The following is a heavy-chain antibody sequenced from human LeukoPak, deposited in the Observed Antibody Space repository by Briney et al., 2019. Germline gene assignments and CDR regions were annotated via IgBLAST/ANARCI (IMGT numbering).Heavy chain of an antibody. CDR1: GYTFTSNG. J-gene: IGHJ4*02. D-gene: IGHD3-16*02. Sequence: ASVKVSCKASGYTFTSNGITWVRQAPGQGLEWVGWISCYNGDTKYAQKFQGRVTVTTDTSTSTAYMELRSLRSDDTAVYYCARDHYDYVWGSYRIDYWGQGTLVTVSS. V-gene: IGHV1-18*01. CDR3: ARDHYDYVWGSYRIDY. CDR2: ISCYNGDT.